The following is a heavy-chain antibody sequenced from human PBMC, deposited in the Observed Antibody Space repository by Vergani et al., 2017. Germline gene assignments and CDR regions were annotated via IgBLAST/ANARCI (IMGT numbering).Heavy chain of an antibody. CDR2: IIPILGTA. CDR1: GGTFSSYA. J-gene: IGHJ6*03. D-gene: IGHD3-10*01. CDR3: AGEGSGTQIYYYYYMDV. V-gene: IGHV1-69*11. Sequence: QVHLVQSGAEVKKPGSSVKVSCKASGGTFSSYAISWVRQAPGQGLEWMGRIIPILGTANYAQKFQGRVTITADESTSTAYMELSSLRSEDTAVYYCAGEGSGTQIYYYYYMDVWGEGTTVTVSS.